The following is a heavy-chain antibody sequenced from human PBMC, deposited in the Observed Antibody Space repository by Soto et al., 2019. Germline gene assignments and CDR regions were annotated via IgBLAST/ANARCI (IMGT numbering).Heavy chain of an antibody. V-gene: IGHV4-31*03. CDR3: TTGSVEGY. D-gene: IGHD3-3*01. J-gene: IGHJ4*02. Sequence: SETLSLTCTVSGGAISSGGYYWNWIRQLPGKGLEWIGYVYYSGSTYYNPSLESRVTISVDTSTNHFSLKLSSLKTEDTAVYYCTTGSVEGYWGQGLLVTVSS. CDR1: GGAISSGGYY. CDR2: VYYSGST.